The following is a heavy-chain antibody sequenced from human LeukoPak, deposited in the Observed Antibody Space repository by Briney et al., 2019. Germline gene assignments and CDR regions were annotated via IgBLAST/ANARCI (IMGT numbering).Heavy chain of an antibody. J-gene: IGHJ5*02. CDR1: GGSISIHY. CDR3: ARGYCSSTSCYLNWFDP. D-gene: IGHD2-2*01. CDR2: TFYSGST. Sequence: SETLSLTCTVSGGSISIHYWSWIRQPPGEGLEWIGYTFYSGSTNYNPSLKSRVTISVDTSKNQFSLKLSSVTAADTAVYYCARGYCSSTSCYLNWFDPWGQGTLVTVSS. V-gene: IGHV4-59*11.